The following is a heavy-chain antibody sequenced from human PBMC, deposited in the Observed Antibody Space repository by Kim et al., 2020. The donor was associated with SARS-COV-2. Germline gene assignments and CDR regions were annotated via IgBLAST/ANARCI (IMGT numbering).Heavy chain of an antibody. D-gene: IGHD1-1*01. V-gene: IGHV3-30*03. CDR1: GFPFSTYA. J-gene: IGHJ4*01. CDR2: ISYDGSNK. Sequence: GGSLRLSCAASGFPFSTYAMHWVRQAPGKGLEWVALISYDGSNKYYADSVKGRFTISRDNSKNTLYLQMNSLRAEDTAVYYCARALRPRLNFFYY. CDR3: ARALRPRLNFFYY.